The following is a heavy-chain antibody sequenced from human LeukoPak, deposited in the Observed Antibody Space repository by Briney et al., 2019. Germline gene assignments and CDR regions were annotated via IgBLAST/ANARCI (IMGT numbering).Heavy chain of an antibody. D-gene: IGHD6-13*01. V-gene: IGHV3-7*03. Sequence: GGSLRLSCAASGFTFSSYWMSWVRQAPGKGLEWVANIKQDGSEKYYVDSVTGRFTISRDNAKNSLYLQMNSLRAEDTAVYYCAREGSSSWYDYWGQGTLVTVSS. CDR3: AREGSSSWYDY. CDR1: GFTFSSYW. J-gene: IGHJ4*02. CDR2: IKQDGSEK.